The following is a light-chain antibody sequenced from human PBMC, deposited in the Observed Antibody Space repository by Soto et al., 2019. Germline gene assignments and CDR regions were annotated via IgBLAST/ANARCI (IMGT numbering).Light chain of an antibody. Sequence: EVVMTQSPASLSVSPGERASLSGRASQSVTTNLAWYQQKPGQAPRLLIYGTTNRPTGIPARFSSSRSGTEFTLIISILQSEDFGVYYWQQYNKWASTFGQGTKVEIK. CDR3: QQYNKWAST. V-gene: IGKV3-15*01. J-gene: IGKJ1*01. CDR2: GTT. CDR1: QSVTTN.